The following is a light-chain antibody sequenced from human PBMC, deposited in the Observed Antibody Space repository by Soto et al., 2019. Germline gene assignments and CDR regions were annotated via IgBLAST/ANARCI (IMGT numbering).Light chain of an antibody. Sequence: QSALTQPPSASGSPGQSVTISCTGTSNDVGNYKYVTWYQQLPGKAPKVMIYEVTKRPSGVPDRFSGSKSGNTASLTVSGLQAEDEADYYCSSYAGSDNVVXGGGTKVTVL. CDR1: SNDVGNYKY. V-gene: IGLV2-8*01. J-gene: IGLJ2*01. CDR3: SSYAGSDNVV. CDR2: EVT.